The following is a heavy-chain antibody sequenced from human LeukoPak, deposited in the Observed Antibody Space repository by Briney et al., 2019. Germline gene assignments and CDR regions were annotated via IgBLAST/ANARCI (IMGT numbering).Heavy chain of an antibody. CDR2: IYPGDSDI. V-gene: IGHV5-51*01. CDR1: GYSFTTYW. J-gene: IGHJ4*02. Sequence: GESLKISCKGSGYSFTTYWIGWVRQMPGKGLERMGIIYPGDSDIRYSPSFQGQVTISADKSISTAYLQWSSLKASDTAMYYCARQRVNWGLVNDYWGQGTLVTVSS. D-gene: IGHD7-27*01. CDR3: ARQRVNWGLVNDY.